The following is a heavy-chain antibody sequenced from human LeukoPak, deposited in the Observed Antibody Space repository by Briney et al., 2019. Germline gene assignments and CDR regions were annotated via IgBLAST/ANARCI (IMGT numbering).Heavy chain of an antibody. J-gene: IGHJ4*02. CDR3: ARDRAYSSGWYGVASHIFDY. V-gene: IGHV6-1*01. Sequence: SQTLSLTCAISGDSVSSNSAAWNWIRQSPSRGLEWLGRTYYRSKWYNDYAVSVKSRITINPDTSKNQFSLQLNSVTPEDTAVYYCARDRAYSSGWYGVASHIFDYWGQGTLVTVSS. D-gene: IGHD6-19*01. CDR2: TYYRSKWYN. CDR1: GDSVSSNSAA.